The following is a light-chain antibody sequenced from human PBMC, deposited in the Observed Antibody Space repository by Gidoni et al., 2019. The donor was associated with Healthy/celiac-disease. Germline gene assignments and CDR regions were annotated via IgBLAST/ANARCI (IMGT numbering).Light chain of an antibody. CDR3: SAWDSSLSAWV. CDR1: SNNVGNQV. CDR2: RNN. V-gene: IGLV10-54*04. Sequence: QAGLTQPPAVSKGLRQTATLTCTGNSNNVGNQVAAWLQQNQGHPPKLLSYRNNNRPSGISARFSASRSGNTASLTITGLQPEDEADYYCSAWDSSLSAWVFGGGTKLTVL. J-gene: IGLJ3*02.